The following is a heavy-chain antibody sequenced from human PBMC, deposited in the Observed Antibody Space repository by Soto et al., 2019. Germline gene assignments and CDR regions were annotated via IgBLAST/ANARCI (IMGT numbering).Heavy chain of an antibody. J-gene: IGHJ5*02. V-gene: IGHV3-23*01. Sequence: PGGSLRLSCVGSGFTFFNYAMIWVRQAPGKGLEWVSSITGIDGRTYYADSVKGRFTISRDNPKNTLYLQMNNLRAEDTAMFYCAKDRGPYCSGGICYPPSWFDPWGQGTQVTVSS. CDR1: GFTFFNYA. CDR3: AKDRGPYCSGGICYPPSWFDP. CDR2: ITGIDGRT. D-gene: IGHD2-15*01.